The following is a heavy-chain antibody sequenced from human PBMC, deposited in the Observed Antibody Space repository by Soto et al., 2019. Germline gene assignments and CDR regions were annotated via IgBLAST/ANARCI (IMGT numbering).Heavy chain of an antibody. CDR2: ISGSGGST. CDR3: AGKDYGDYSHANGY. J-gene: IGHJ4*02. Sequence: KGLEWVSAISGSGGSTYYADSVKGRFTISRDNSKNTLYLQMNSLRAEDTAVYYCAGKDYGDYSHANGYWGQGTLVTVSS. D-gene: IGHD4-17*01. V-gene: IGHV3-23*01.